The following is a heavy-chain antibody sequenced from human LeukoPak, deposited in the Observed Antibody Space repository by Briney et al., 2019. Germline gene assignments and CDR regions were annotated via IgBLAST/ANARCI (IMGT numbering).Heavy chain of an antibody. CDR2: IYYSGST. CDR3: ARLFRDDYGGNRMFDS. Sequence: SETLSLTXTVSGGSICSSADYWGWISQPPGKGLQWIGTIYYSGSTYYNPSLKSRVTISVDTSKNQFSLKLSSVTAADTAVYYCARLFRDDYGGNRMFDSWGQGTLVTVSS. V-gene: IGHV4-39*01. J-gene: IGHJ4*02. CDR1: GGSICSSADY. D-gene: IGHD4-23*01.